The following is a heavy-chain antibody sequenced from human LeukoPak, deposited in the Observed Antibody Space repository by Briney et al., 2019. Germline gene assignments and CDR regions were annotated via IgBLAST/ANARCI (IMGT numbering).Heavy chain of an antibody. D-gene: IGHD3-22*01. CDR2: ISGSGGST. Sequence: GGSLRLSCAASGFTFSSYAMNWVRQAPGKGLEWVSAISGSGGSTYYADSVKGRFTISRDSSKNTLYLQMNSLRAEDTAVYYCAKDEYYYDSSGYYYDIPYFDYWGQGTLVTVSS. CDR1: GFTFSSYA. V-gene: IGHV3-23*01. J-gene: IGHJ4*02. CDR3: AKDEYYYDSSGYYYDIPYFDY.